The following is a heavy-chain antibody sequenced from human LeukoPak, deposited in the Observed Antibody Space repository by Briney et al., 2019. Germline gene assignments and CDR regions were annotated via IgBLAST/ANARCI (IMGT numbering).Heavy chain of an antibody. V-gene: IGHV3-33*06. CDR2: IWYDGSDK. D-gene: IGHD3-9*01. CDR3: VKDMSLGYYDILTGPDAFDI. Sequence: PGGSLRLSCAASGFTFSNYGMHWVRQAPGKGLEWVAVIWYDGSDKYHADSVKGRFTISRDNSKNTLYLQMNSLRVEDTAVYYCVKDMSLGYYDILTGPDAFDIWGQGTMVTVSS. CDR1: GFTFSNYG. J-gene: IGHJ3*02.